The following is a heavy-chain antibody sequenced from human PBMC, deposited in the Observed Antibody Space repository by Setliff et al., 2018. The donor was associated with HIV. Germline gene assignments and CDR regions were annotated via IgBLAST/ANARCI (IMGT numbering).Heavy chain of an antibody. J-gene: IGHJ5*02. CDR3: ATLNEYAYQTGGWFDP. D-gene: IGHD7-27*01. CDR1: GYTFTGYE. CDR2: ILPIFTTT. Sequence: SVKVSCKASGYTFTGYEMHWVRQAPGQGLEWMGVILPIFTTTDYAQKFRGRLTINADESTDTAYMELRSLRSADTAIYYCATLNEYAYQTGGWFDPWFQGTPVTVSS. V-gene: IGHV1-69*13.